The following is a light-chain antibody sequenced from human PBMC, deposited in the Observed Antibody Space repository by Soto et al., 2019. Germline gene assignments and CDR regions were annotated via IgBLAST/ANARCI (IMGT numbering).Light chain of an antibody. V-gene: IGLV1-47*01. Sequence: QSVLTQPPSASGTPGQKVTISCSGSSSNIESNYVYWYQHLPGTAPKLLIYRNSQRPSGVPDRFSGSKSGTSASLAISGLRSEDEADYCCAAWDDSLSGYVFGTGTKLTVL. CDR2: RNS. CDR1: SSNIESNY. J-gene: IGLJ1*01. CDR3: AAWDDSLSGYV.